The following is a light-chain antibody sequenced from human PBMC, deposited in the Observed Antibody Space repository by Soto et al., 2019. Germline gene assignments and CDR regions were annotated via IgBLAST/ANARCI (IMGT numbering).Light chain of an antibody. CDR1: SSDVGGYNY. CDR2: DVS. CDR3: SSYTSSSTSPRCV. Sequence: QSALTQPASVSGSPGQSITISCTGTSSDVGGYNYVSWYQQHPGKAPKLMIYDVSNRPSGVSNRFSGSKSGNTASLTISGLQAEDEADYYCSSYTSSSTSPRCVFGGGTKLTVL. J-gene: IGLJ3*02. V-gene: IGLV2-14*01.